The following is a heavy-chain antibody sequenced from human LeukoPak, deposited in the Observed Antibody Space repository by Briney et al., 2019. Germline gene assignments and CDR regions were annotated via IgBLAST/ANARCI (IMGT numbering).Heavy chain of an antibody. Sequence: GGSLRLSCAASGFTFSDYWMHWVRQAPGKGLEWVSRIYSDESTTYYADSVKGRFTISRDNAKNTLYLQMNSLRAEDTAMYYCARVSGSRNYYFGAFDIWGQGTMVTVSS. CDR2: IYSDESTT. CDR3: ARVSGSRNYYFGAFDI. D-gene: IGHD3-10*01. V-gene: IGHV3-74*01. CDR1: GFTFSDYW. J-gene: IGHJ3*02.